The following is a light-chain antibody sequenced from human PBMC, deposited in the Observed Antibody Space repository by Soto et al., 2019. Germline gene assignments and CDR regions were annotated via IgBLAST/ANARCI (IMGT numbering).Light chain of an antibody. V-gene: IGKV3-15*01. CDR2: GAS. CDR1: QSVRSD. J-gene: IGKJ1*01. Sequence: EIVMTHSPATLSVSPWEIATLSCRASQSVRSDLAWYQQRPGQAPRLLIYGASTRATGIPARFSGSGSGTEFTLTISSLQSEDFALYYCQQYNNWPPWTFGQGTKVDIK. CDR3: QQYNNWPPWT.